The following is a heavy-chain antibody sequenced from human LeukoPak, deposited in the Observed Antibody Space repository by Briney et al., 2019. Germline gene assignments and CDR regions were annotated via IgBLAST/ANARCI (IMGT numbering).Heavy chain of an antibody. D-gene: IGHD3-22*01. Sequence: GGSLRLSCAAFGFTFSDYYMSWIRQAPGKGLEWVSYISSSGSTIYYADSVKGRFTISRDNAKNSLYLQMNSLRAEDTAVYYCASTYDSSGYYYALTPDQPEYFQHWGQGTLVTVSS. CDR1: GFTFSDYY. J-gene: IGHJ1*01. CDR3: ASTYDSSGYYYALTPDQPEYFQH. V-gene: IGHV3-11*01. CDR2: ISSSGSTI.